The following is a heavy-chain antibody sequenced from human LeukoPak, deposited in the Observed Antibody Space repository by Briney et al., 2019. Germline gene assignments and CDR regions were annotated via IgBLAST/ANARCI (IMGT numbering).Heavy chain of an antibody. CDR3: ARDFWSGYYNSFDY. D-gene: IGHD3-3*01. Sequence: GASVKVSCKASGYTFTSCGISWVRQAPGQGLEWMGWISAYNGNTNYAQKLQGRVTMTTDTSTSTAYMELRSLRSDDTAVYYCARDFWSGYYNSFDYWGQGTLVTVSS. CDR1: GYTFTSCG. V-gene: IGHV1-18*01. CDR2: ISAYNGNT. J-gene: IGHJ4*02.